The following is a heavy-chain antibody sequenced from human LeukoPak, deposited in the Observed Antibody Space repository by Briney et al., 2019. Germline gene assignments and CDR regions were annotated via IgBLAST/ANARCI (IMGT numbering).Heavy chain of an antibody. J-gene: IGHJ4*02. Sequence: GGSLRLSCAASGFTFSSYSMNWVRQAPGKGLEWVSSISSSSSYIYYADSVKGRFTISRDNAKNSLYLQMNSLRAEDTAVYYCARDGSGGVPHYYGSGSYYKARAINGQNTRPIDYWGQGTLVTVSS. D-gene: IGHD3-10*01. CDR3: ARDGSGGVPHYYGSGSYYKARAINGQNTRPIDY. CDR1: GFTFSSYS. V-gene: IGHV3-21*01. CDR2: ISSSSSYI.